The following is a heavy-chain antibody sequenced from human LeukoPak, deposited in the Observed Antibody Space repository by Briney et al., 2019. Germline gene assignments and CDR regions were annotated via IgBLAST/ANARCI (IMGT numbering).Heavy chain of an antibody. J-gene: IGHJ4*02. CDR2: IYYNGDT. V-gene: IGHV4-39*01. D-gene: IGHD5-18*01. CDR3: ARLRRYTSGNPGY. Sequence: SETLSLTCTVSVASLSSSSYYWGWIRQPPGKGLEWIGSIYYNGDTYYNSSLKSRLTISVDTSKNQFTLKLSSVTAADTALYYCARLRRYTSGNPGYWGQGSLVTVSS. CDR1: VASLSSSSYY.